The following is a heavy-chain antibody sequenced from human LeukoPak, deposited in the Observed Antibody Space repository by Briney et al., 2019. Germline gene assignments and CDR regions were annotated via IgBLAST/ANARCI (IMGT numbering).Heavy chain of an antibody. D-gene: IGHD6-13*01. CDR3: ARDAFQGSSWSNWFDS. J-gene: IGHJ5*01. Sequence: ASVKVSCKASGYTFNTNGFNWVRQAPGQGLQWMGWINANTGSTNYAQIFQGRVTMTTDTSTNTAYLELTSLTSDDTAIYYCARDAFQGSSWSNWFDSWGQGTLVIVSS. CDR2: INANTGST. CDR1: GYTFNTNG. V-gene: IGHV1-18*01.